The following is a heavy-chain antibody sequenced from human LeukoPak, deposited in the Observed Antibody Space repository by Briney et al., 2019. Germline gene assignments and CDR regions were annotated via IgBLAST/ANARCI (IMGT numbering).Heavy chain of an antibody. D-gene: IGHD5-12*01. Sequence: GSLRLSCAASGFTFSSYSVNWVRQAPGKGLVGVSSISSSSSYIYYADSVKGRFTISRDNAKNSLYLQMNSLRAEDTAVYYCARADLRRGYSGYGEPYYFDYWGQGTLVTVSS. CDR2: ISSSSSYI. CDR1: GFTFSSYS. V-gene: IGHV3-21*01. J-gene: IGHJ4*02. CDR3: ARADLRRGYSGYGEPYYFDY.